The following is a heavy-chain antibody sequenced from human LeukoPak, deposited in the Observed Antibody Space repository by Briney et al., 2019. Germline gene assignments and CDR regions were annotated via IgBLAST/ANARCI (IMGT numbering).Heavy chain of an antibody. D-gene: IGHD6-19*01. CDR3: ASVLSGIAVAGSFNT. CDR1: GGTFSSYA. J-gene: IGHJ5*02. V-gene: IGHV1-69*04. Sequence: SVKVSCKASGGTFSSYAISWGRQAPGQGVEWMGRSITVLGIADYAQKFQGRVTITADKSTSTAYMELSSLRSEGTAVYYCASVLSGIAVAGSFNTWGQGTLVTVSS. CDR2: SITVLGIA.